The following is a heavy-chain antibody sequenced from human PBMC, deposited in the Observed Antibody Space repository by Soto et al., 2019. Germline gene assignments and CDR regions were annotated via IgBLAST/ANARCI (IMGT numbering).Heavy chain of an antibody. Sequence: GGSLRLSCAASGFTFSSYWMHWVRQAPGKGLVWVSRINSDGRSTSYADSVKGRFTISRDNAKNTLYLQMNSLRAEDTAVYYCARGQGWYWLYGMDVWGQGTTVTVSS. CDR3: ARGQGWYWLYGMDV. V-gene: IGHV3-74*01. D-gene: IGHD6-19*01. CDR1: GFTFSSYW. J-gene: IGHJ6*02. CDR2: INSDGRST.